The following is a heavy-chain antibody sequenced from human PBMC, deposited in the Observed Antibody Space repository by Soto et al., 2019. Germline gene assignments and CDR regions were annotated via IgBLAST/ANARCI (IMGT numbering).Heavy chain of an antibody. CDR2: IKSNTYGGTA. Sequence: EVQLVESEGGLVKPGGSLRLSCAASGFTFSNAWMGWVRQAPGKGLEWVGRIKSNTYGGTADYAAPVKDRLTISRDDSKNTLYLQINSLKTEDTAVYYCTSYDFWSSSSKYYYMDVWGEGTTVTVSS. CDR1: GFTFSNAW. J-gene: IGHJ6*03. V-gene: IGHV3-15*01. CDR3: TSYDFWSSSSKYYYMDV. D-gene: IGHD3-3*01.